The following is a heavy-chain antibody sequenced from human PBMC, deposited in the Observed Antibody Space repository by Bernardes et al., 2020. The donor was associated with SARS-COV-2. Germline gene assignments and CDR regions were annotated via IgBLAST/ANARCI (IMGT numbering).Heavy chain of an antibody. CDR2: IWFDGTNK. D-gene: IGHD2-21*02. V-gene: IGHV3-33*01. CDR3: ARAGRNLDDFADF. Sequence: GGSLRLSCAASGFPFSSHGMHWVRQAPGRGLEWVAVIWFDGTNKQHADAVKGRFTISRDNSKNMLYLQMNSLKTEDTAVYYCARAGRNLDDFADFWGQGTVVTVSS. J-gene: IGHJ4*02. CDR1: GFPFSSHG.